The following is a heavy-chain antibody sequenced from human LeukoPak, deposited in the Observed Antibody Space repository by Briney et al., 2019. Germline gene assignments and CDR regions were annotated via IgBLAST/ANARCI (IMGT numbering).Heavy chain of an antibody. J-gene: IGHJ3*01. Sequence: SETLSLTCTVSGYSISSGYYWGWIRQPPGKGLEWVGSIYHSGSTYYNPSLKSRVTISVDTSKNQFSLKLSSVTAADTAVYYCARDPHDFWSDYDGWGQGTMVTVSS. CDR1: GYSISSGYY. V-gene: IGHV4-38-2*02. D-gene: IGHD3-3*01. CDR3: ARDPHDFWSDYDG. CDR2: IYHSGST.